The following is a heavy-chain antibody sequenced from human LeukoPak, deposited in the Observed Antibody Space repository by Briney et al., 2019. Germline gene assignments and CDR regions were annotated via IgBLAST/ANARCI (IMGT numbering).Heavy chain of an antibody. CDR3: AKDRDYDILTGPLYYFDY. D-gene: IGHD3-9*01. V-gene: IGHV3-30*02. Sequence: GGSLRLSCAASGFTFSSYGMHWVRQAPGKGLEWVAFIRYDGSNKYYADSVKGRFTISRDNSKNTLYLQMNSLRAEDTAVYYCAKDRDYDILTGPLYYFDYWGQGTLVTVSS. J-gene: IGHJ4*02. CDR1: GFTFSSYG. CDR2: IRYDGSNK.